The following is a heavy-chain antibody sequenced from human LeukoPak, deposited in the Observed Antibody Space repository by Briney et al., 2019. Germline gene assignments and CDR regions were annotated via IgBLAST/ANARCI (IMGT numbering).Heavy chain of an antibody. CDR2: IYSGGST. D-gene: IGHD6-19*01. CDR1: GFTVSSNY. V-gene: IGHV3-66*01. J-gene: IGHJ4*02. CDR3: AKGGKIGVASLPNS. Sequence: GGSLRLSCAASGFTVSSNYMSWVRQAPGKGLEWVSVIYSGGSTYYADSVKGRFTISRDNSKNTLYLQMDSLRAEDTAIYYCAKGGKIGVASLPNSWGQGTLVTVSS.